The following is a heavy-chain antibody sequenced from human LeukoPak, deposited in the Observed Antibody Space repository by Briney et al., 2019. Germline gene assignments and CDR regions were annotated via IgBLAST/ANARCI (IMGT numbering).Heavy chain of an antibody. Sequence: GGSLRLSCAASGFTFSSYWMSWVRQAPGKGLEWVANIKQDGSEKYYVDSVKGRFTISRDNAKNSLYLQMNSLRAEDTAVYYCARASGYPLDYYFDYWGQGTLVTVSS. D-gene: IGHD3-3*01. CDR2: IKQDGSEK. V-gene: IGHV3-7*01. CDR3: ARASGYPLDYYFDY. CDR1: GFTFSSYW. J-gene: IGHJ4*02.